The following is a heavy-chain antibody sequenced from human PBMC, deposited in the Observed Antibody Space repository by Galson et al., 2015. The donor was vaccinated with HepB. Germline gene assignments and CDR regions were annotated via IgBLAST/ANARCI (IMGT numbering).Heavy chain of an antibody. V-gene: IGHV3-30*18. J-gene: IGHJ4*02. D-gene: IGHD4-11*01. CDR3: AKVGEVRSRMTTVTTGRGKYYFDY. CDR1: GFTFSSYG. Sequence: SLRLSCAASGFTFSSYGMHWVRQAPGKGLEWVAVISYDGSNKYYADSVKGRFTISRDNSKNTLYLQMNSLRAEDTAVYYCAKVGEVRSRMTTVTTGRGKYYFDYWGQGTLVTVSS. CDR2: ISYDGSNK.